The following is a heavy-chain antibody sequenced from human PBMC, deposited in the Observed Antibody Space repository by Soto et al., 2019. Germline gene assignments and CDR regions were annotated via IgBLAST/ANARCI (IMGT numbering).Heavy chain of an antibody. J-gene: IGHJ2*01. Sequence: QVQLVQSGAEVKKPGSSVKVSCKASGGTFSSYAISWVRQAPGQGLEWMGGIIPIFGTANYAQKFQGRVTSTAAESTSTAYMELRSLRSEDTDVYYCARQHIAVADWYFDLWGRGTLVTVSS. CDR2: IIPIFGTA. V-gene: IGHV1-69*01. CDR1: GGTFSSYA. CDR3: ARQHIAVADWYFDL. D-gene: IGHD6-19*01.